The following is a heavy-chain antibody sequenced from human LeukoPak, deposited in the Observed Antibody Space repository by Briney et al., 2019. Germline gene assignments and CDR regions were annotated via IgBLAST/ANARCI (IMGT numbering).Heavy chain of an antibody. D-gene: IGHD3-22*01. J-gene: IGHJ4*02. V-gene: IGHV3-64*01. CDR2: ISSNGGST. CDR1: GFTFSSYA. Sequence: GGSLRLSCAASGFTFSSYAMHWVRQAPGKGLEHVSAISSNGGSTYYANSVKGRFTISRDNSKNTLYLQMGSLRAEDMAVYYCARDRYYYDSSGYYYWGQGTLVTVSS. CDR3: ARDRYYYDSSGYYY.